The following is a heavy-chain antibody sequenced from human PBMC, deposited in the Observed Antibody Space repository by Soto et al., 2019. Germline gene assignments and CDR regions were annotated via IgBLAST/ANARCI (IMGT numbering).Heavy chain of an antibody. CDR2: INPSGGST. D-gene: IGHD6-13*01. J-gene: IGHJ6*02. Sequence: ASVKVSCKASGHTLTNSYLHWVRQAPGQGLEWMGIINPSGGSTTYAQKFLGRITMTRDTSTSTVYMELSSLRSEDTAVYYCARKQLVEEDDYYYGMDVWGQGTTVTVSS. CDR3: ARKQLVEEDDYYYGMDV. V-gene: IGHV1-46*01. CDR1: GHTLTNSY.